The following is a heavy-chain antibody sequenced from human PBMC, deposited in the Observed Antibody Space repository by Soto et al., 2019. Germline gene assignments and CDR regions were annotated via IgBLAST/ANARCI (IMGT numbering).Heavy chain of an antibody. V-gene: IGHV3-7*02. Sequence: SLRLSCATSGFSFRTFWLNWVRQAPGRGLEWVANINQDGTEKYYVDSVKGRFTISRDNAQNTVYLQMNSLRAEDTAVYYCVRGDNWNDEASDYWGQGTLVTVSS. CDR2: INQDGTEK. J-gene: IGHJ4*02. D-gene: IGHD1-1*01. CDR1: GFSFRTFW. CDR3: VRGDNWNDEASDY.